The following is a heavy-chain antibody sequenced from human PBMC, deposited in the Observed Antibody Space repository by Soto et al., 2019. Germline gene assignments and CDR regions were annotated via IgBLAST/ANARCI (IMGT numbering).Heavy chain of an antibody. J-gene: IGHJ5*02. Sequence: GSLRLSCAASGFTFSSYDMHWVRQATGKGLEWVSAIGTAGDTYYPGSVKGRFTISRENAKNSLYLQMNSLRAGDTAVYYCARAGDYYGSGSYYFGFPYWFDPWGQGXLVTVSS. CDR3: ARAGDYYGSGSYYFGFPYWFDP. V-gene: IGHV3-13*01. CDR1: GFTFSSYD. CDR2: IGTAGDT. D-gene: IGHD3-10*01.